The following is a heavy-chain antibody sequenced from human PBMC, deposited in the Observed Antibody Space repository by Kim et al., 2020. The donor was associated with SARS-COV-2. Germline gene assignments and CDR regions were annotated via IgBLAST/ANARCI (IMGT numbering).Heavy chain of an antibody. Sequence: GESLKISCKGSGYSFTSYWIGWVRQMPGKGLEWMGIIYPGDSDTRYSPSFQGQVTISADKSISTAYLQWSSLKASDTAMYYCASGWGLSPITQELYYYGMDVCGQGDTVTVSS. V-gene: IGHV5-51*01. CDR3: ASGWGLSPITQELYYYGMDV. D-gene: IGHD1-20*01. CDR1: GYSFTSYW. CDR2: IYPGDSDT. J-gene: IGHJ6*02.